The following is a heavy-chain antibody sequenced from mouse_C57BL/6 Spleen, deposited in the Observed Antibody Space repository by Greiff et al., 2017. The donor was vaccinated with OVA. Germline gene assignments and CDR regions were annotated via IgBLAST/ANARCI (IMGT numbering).Heavy chain of an antibody. J-gene: IGHJ3*01. CDR3: ASEMGDYWFAY. Sequence: QVQLQQSGAELMKPGASVKLSCKATGYTFTGYWIEWVKQRPGHGLEWIGEILPGSGSTNYNEKFKGKATFTADTSSNTAYMQLSSLTTEDAAIYDCASEMGDYWFAYWGQGTLVTVSA. D-gene: IGHD2-3*01. CDR2: ILPGSGST. CDR1: GYTFTGYW. V-gene: IGHV1-9*01.